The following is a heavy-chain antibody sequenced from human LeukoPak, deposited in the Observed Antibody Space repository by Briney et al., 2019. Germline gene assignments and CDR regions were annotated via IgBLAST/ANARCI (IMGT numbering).Heavy chain of an antibody. CDR2: IGAYNGDT. J-gene: IGHJ4*02. CDR3: TRDHCSGDNCPSFDY. Sequence: ASVKVSCKPSGYTFTSFGISWVRQAPGQGLEWMGWIGAYNGDTNYAQKFQGRVTMTTDTSTSTAYMDRRSLRSDDTAVYYCTRDHCSGDNCPSFDYWGQGTLVTASS. D-gene: IGHD2-15*01. V-gene: IGHV1-18*04. CDR1: GYTFTSFG.